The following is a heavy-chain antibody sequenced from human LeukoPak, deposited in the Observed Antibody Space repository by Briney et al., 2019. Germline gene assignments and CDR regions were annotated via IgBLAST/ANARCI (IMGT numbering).Heavy chain of an antibody. CDR3: ARDRMGDCAATSCYLAY. D-gene: IGHD2-2*01. CDR2: NNPNSGDT. CDR1: GYTFTAYF. J-gene: IGHJ4*02. V-gene: IGHV1-2*02. Sequence: ASVKVSCKASGYTFTAYFLHWVRQAPGQGLEWMGWNNPNSGDTNYAQKFQGRVTMTRDTSITTAYMELSRLTSDDTAMYYCARDRMGDCAATSCYLAYWGQGTLVTVSS.